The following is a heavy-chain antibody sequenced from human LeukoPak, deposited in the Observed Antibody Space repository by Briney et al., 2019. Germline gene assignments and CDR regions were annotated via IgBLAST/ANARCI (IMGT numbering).Heavy chain of an antibody. CDR3: ARDRCTGGSCYYNWFDP. D-gene: IGHD2-15*01. CDR2: ISAYNGNT. J-gene: IGHJ5*02. CDR1: GYTFTSYG. Sequence: ASVNVSCKASGYTFTSYGISWVRQAPGQGLEWMGWISAYNGNTNYAQKFQGRVTMTTDTSTNTAYMDLRSLRSDDTAVYYCARDRCTGGSCYYNWFDPWGQGTLVTISS. V-gene: IGHV1-18*01.